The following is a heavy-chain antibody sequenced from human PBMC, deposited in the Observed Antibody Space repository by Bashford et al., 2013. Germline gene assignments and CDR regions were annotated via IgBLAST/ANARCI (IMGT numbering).Heavy chain of an antibody. CDR3: ARDLGIASGTIWFDP. J-gene: IGHJ5*02. V-gene: IGHV3-48*01. CDR2: ITSRSTLI. Sequence: GSLRLSCTASGFAFSTYGMSWVRQAPGKGPEWLSYITSRSTLIYYADSVKGRFTISRDNAKNSLYLQMNSLRAEDTAVYYCARDLGIASGTIWFDPWGQGTLVTVSS. CDR1: GFAFSTYG. D-gene: IGHD1-7*01.